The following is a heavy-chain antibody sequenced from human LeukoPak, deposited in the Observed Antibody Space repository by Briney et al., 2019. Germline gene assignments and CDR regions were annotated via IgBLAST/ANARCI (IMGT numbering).Heavy chain of an antibody. V-gene: IGHV1-2*02. CDR2: INPNSGGT. J-gene: IGHJ4*02. CDR3: ARSAFRASTYSYGWGPFDY. CDR1: GYTFTSYD. Sequence: ASVKVSCKASGYTFTSYDINWVRQAPGQGLEWMGWINPNSGGTNYAQKFQGRVTMTRDTSISTAYMELSRLRSDDTAVYYCARSAFRASTYSYGWGPFDYWGQGTLVTVSS. D-gene: IGHD5-18*01.